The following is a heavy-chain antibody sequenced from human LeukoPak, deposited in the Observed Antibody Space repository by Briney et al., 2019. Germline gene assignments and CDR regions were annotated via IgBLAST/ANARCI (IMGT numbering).Heavy chain of an antibody. CDR3: ARGENWGGRWFDP. J-gene: IGHJ5*02. CDR1: GGSFSGYY. D-gene: IGHD7-27*01. Sequence: SETLSLTCAVYGGSFSGYYWSWIRQPPGKGLEWIGEINHSGSTNYNPSLKSRVTISVDTSKNQFSLKLSSVTAADTAVYYCARGENWGGRWFDPWGQGTLVTVSS. V-gene: IGHV4-34*01. CDR2: INHSGST.